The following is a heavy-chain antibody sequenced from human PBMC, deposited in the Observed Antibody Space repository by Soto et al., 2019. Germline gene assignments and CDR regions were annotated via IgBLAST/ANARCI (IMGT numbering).Heavy chain of an antibody. D-gene: IGHD5-12*01. V-gene: IGHV3-15*01. CDR2: IKTKTDGGTT. J-gene: IGHJ4*02. Sequence: EVQLVESGGGLVKPGGSLRLSCAASGFTFSNAWMSWVRQAPGKGLEWVGRIKTKTDGGTTDYAAPMKGRFSISRDDSKNTVYLQRNSLKTEDTAVYYCTKVGPIYSGYDYFDYWGQGTLVTVSS. CDR1: GFTFSNAW. CDR3: TKVGPIYSGYDYFDY.